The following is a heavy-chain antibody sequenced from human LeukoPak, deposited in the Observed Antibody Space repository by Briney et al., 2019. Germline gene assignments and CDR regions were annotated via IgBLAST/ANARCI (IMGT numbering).Heavy chain of an antibody. J-gene: IGHJ4*02. CDR3: AKENVVVAAAVPDY. CDR1: GFIFSDYA. V-gene: IGHV3-23*01. D-gene: IGHD2-15*01. Sequence: GGSLRLSCAASGFIFSDYAMSWVRQAPGKGLEWVSVISGSGGSTYYADSVKGRFTISRDNSKNTLYLQMSSLRAEDTAVYYCAKENVVVAAAVPDYWGQGTLVIVSS. CDR2: ISGSGGST.